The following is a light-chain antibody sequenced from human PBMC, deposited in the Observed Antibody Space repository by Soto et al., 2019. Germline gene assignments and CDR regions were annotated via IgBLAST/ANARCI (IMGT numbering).Light chain of an antibody. CDR1: SSDVGGYNY. CDR3: SSYAGSNNFV. J-gene: IGLJ1*01. V-gene: IGLV2-8*01. Sequence: SALTQPPSASGSPGQSVTISCTGTSSDVGGYNYVSWYQQHPGKAPKLMIYEVSKRPSGVPDRFSGSESGNTASLTVSGLQAEDEADYYCSSYAGSNNFVFGTGTKVTVL. CDR2: EVS.